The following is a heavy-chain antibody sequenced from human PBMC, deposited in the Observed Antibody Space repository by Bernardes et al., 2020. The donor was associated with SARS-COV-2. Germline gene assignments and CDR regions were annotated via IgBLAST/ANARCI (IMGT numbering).Heavy chain of an antibody. J-gene: IGHJ2*01. V-gene: IGHV3-21*01. CDR2: ISSSSSHI. CDR1: GFTFNTYT. CDR3: ARDYYDSRPWYFDL. D-gene: IGHD3-22*01. Sequence: GSLRLSCAASGFTFNTYTMNWVRQTPGKGLEWVSSISSSSSHIYYADSVKGRFSISRDNAKNSLYLQMNSLRAEDTAVYYCARDYYDSRPWYFDLWGRGTLVTVSS.